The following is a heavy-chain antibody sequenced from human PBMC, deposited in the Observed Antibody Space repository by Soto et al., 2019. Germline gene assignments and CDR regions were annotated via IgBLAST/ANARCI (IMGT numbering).Heavy chain of an antibody. CDR1: GYSFFSHW. D-gene: IGHD3-22*01. CDR3: ARRPWLSGYYDY. V-gene: IGHV5-51*01. Sequence: PGESLKISCKGSGYSFFSHWIGWVRQMPGKGLEWVGIIYPADSETRYSPSFQGQVTISVDKSINTAYLQWSSLKASDTAMYYCARRPWLSGYYDYWGQGPLVTVS. J-gene: IGHJ4*02. CDR2: IYPADSET.